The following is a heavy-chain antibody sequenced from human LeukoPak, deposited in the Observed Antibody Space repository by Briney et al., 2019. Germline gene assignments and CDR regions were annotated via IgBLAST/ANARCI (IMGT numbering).Heavy chain of an antibody. V-gene: IGHV1-46*01. CDR2: INPSGGTT. J-gene: IGHJ4*02. CDR1: GYTFTSYY. Sequence: ASVKVSCKASGYTFTSYYMHWVRQAPGQGLEWMGIINPSGGTTSYAQKLQGRVTMTRDTSTSTVYMELSSLRSEDTAVYYCARDRAVDTTMVIFDYWGQGTLVTVSS. D-gene: IGHD5-18*01. CDR3: ARDRAVDTTMVIFDY.